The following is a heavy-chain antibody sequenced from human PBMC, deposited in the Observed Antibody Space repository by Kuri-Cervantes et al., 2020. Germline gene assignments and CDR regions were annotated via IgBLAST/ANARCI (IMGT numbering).Heavy chain of an antibody. Sequence: GGSLRLSCAASGFTFSSYAMHWVRQAPGKGLDWVAVISYDGSNKYYADSVKGRFTISRDNSKNTLYLQMNSLRAEDTAVYYCAKDWGYSGSYGVISYYYGMDVWGQGTTVTVSS. D-gene: IGHD1-26*01. V-gene: IGHV3-30-3*01. CDR1: GFTFSSYA. CDR3: AKDWGYSGSYGVISYYYGMDV. CDR2: ISYDGSNK. J-gene: IGHJ6*02.